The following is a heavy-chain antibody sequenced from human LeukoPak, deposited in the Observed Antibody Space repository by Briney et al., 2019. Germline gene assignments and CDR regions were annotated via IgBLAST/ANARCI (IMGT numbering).Heavy chain of an antibody. CDR2: ITNGGSTI. Sequence: AGGSLRLSCAASGFTFSNAWMSWVRQAPGKGLEWVSYITNGGSTIHHADSVKGRFTISRDNAKKTLYLQMNSLRAEDTAVYYCARSIGLTGGGVDVWGQGTTVTVSS. CDR1: GFTFSNAW. D-gene: IGHD3-9*01. J-gene: IGHJ6*02. V-gene: IGHV3-11*01. CDR3: ARSIGLTGGGVDV.